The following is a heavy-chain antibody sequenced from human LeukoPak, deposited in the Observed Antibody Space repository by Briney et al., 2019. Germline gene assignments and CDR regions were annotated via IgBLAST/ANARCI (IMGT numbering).Heavy chain of an antibody. CDR3: ARDGLYWYFDL. CDR2: IWSDGSNK. J-gene: IGHJ2*01. D-gene: IGHD5-12*01. V-gene: IGHV3-33*01. CDR1: GFIFSSYG. Sequence: PGRSLRLSCAASGFIFSSYGIHWVRQAPGKGLEWVAVIWSDGSNKNYADSVKGRFIISRDNSKNTLYLQMNNLRAEDTAVYYCARDGLYWYFDLWGRGTLVTVSS.